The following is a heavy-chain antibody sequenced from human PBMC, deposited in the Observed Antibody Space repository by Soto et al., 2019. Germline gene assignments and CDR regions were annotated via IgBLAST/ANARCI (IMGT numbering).Heavy chain of an antibody. V-gene: IGHV3-30*03. CDR2: ILYDGSKK. D-gene: IGHD6-19*01. CDR1: GFTFSSYG. Sequence: QVQLVESGGGVVQPGRSLRLSCAASGFTFSSYGMHWVRQAPGKGLEWVAVILYDGSKKYYADSVKGRFTISRDNSMNTLYLQMSSLRAEDTALYYCVTDGSSGWPYFDDMDVWGQGTTVTVSS. J-gene: IGHJ6*02. CDR3: VTDGSSGWPYFDDMDV.